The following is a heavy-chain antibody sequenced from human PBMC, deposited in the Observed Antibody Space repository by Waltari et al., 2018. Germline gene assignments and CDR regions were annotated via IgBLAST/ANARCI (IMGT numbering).Heavy chain of an antibody. J-gene: IGHJ4*02. CDR3: AKDGKQWLVRGADFDY. Sequence: QVQLVESGGGVVQPGRSLRLSCAASGFTFSSYGMHWVRQAPGKGLGWVAVISYDGSNKYYADSVKGRFTISRDNSKNTLYLQMNSLRAEDTAVYYCAKDGKQWLVRGADFDYWGQGTLVTVSS. V-gene: IGHV3-30*18. CDR1: GFTFSSYG. CDR2: ISYDGSNK. D-gene: IGHD6-19*01.